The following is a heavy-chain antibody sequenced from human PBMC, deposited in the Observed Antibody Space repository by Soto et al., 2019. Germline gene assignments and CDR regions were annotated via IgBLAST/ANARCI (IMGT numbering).Heavy chain of an antibody. Sequence: SVKVTCNASGYTFTSYAMHWVRQAPGQRLEWMGWINAGNGNTKYSQKCQGRVTITRDTSASTAYMELSSLRSEDTAVYYCEMYGAVAGTGGFDYWGQGTLVTVSS. D-gene: IGHD6-19*01. CDR2: INAGNGNT. V-gene: IGHV1-3*01. CDR3: EMYGAVAGTGGFDY. J-gene: IGHJ4*02. CDR1: GYTFTSYA.